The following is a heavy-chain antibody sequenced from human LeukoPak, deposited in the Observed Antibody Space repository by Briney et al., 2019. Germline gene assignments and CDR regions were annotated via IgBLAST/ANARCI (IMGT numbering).Heavy chain of an antibody. CDR1: GITLSNYG. V-gene: IGHV3-23*01. J-gene: IGHJ4*02. Sequence: PGGSLRLSCAVSGITLSNYGMSWVRQAPGKGLEWVAGISGSGGGRNYANSVKGRFTISRDNSKDTLSLQMNSLRAEDTAIYDCAKISWDGRGTFYWGQGTLVTVSS. D-gene: IGHD2-15*01. CDR3: AKISWDGRGTFY. CDR2: ISGSGGGR.